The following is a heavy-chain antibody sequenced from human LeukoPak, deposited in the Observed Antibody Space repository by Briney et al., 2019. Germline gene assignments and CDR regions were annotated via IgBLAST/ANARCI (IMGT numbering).Heavy chain of an antibody. J-gene: IGHJ6*02. V-gene: IGHV3-11*01. CDR1: GFTFSDYN. D-gene: IGHD2-15*01. CDR2: ISSSGSTI. CDR3: ARDRPYCSGGSCYSNYYYYYGMDV. Sequence: PGRSLRLSCAASGFTFSDYNMSWIRQAPGKGLEWVSYISSSGSTIYYADSVKGRFTISRDNAKNSLYLQMNSLRAEDTAVYYCARDRPYCSGGSCYSNYYYYYGMDVWGQGTTVTVSS.